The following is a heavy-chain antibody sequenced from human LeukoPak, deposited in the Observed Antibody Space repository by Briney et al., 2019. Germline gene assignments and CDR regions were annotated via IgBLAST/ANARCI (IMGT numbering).Heavy chain of an antibody. D-gene: IGHD4-23*01. J-gene: IGHJ6*02. Sequence: SETLSLTCTVSGGSISSYYWSWIRQPPGKGLEWIGYIYYSGSTKYNPSFKSRVTISVDTSKNQFSLKLSSVTAADTAVYYCAREIYGGNSAYFYYGMDVWGQGTTVTVSS. V-gene: IGHV4-59*01. CDR3: AREIYGGNSAYFYYGMDV. CDR1: GGSISSYY. CDR2: IYYSGST.